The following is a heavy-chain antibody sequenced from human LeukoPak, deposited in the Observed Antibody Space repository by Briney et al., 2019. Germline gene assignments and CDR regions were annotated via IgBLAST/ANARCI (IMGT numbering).Heavy chain of an antibody. CDR3: ARAGGSGSYYKPLRY. V-gene: IGHV1-46*01. Sequence: ASVKVSCKASGYTFTSYYMHWVRQAPGQGLEWMGIINPSGGSTSYAQKFQGRVTMTRDTSTSTVYMELSSLRSEDTAVYYCARAGGSGSYYKPLRYWGQGTLVTVSS. CDR1: GYTFTSYY. J-gene: IGHJ4*02. CDR2: INPSGGST. D-gene: IGHD3-10*01.